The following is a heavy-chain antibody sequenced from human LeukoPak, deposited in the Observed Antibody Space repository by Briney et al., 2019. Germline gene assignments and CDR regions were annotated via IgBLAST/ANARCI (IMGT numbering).Heavy chain of an antibody. Sequence: SETLSLTCTVSGGSISSYYWSWIRRPAGKGLEWIGRIYTSGSTNYNPSLKSRVTMSVDTSKNQFSLKLSSVTAADTAVYYCARDTHTYCSSTSCYDHYYYYYMDVWGKGTTVTVSS. CDR3: ARDTHTYCSSTSCYDHYYYYYMDV. D-gene: IGHD2-2*01. V-gene: IGHV4-4*07. CDR1: GGSISSYY. J-gene: IGHJ6*03. CDR2: IYTSGST.